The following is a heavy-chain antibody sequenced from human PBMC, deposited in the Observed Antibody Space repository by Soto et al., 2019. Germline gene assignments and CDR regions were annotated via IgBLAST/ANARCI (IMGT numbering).Heavy chain of an antibody. CDR3: ARDSDYYGSGSNNWFDP. D-gene: IGHD3-10*01. Sequence: PGGSLRLSCAASGFTFSNYWMHWVRQAPGKGLVWVSRINGDGSSTSYADSVKGRFTISRDNSKNTLYLQMNSLRAEDTAVYYCARDSDYYGSGSNNWFDPWGQGTLVTVSS. CDR1: GFTFSNYW. J-gene: IGHJ5*02. V-gene: IGHV3-74*01. CDR2: INGDGSST.